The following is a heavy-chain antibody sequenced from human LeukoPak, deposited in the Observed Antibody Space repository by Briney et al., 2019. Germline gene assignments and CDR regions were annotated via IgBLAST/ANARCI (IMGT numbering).Heavy chain of an antibody. V-gene: IGHV1-69*05. J-gene: IGHJ4*02. CDR1: GGTSSSYA. D-gene: IGHD5-12*01. CDR3: ARVGWLRTADY. Sequence: SVKVSCKASGGTSSSYAISWVRQAPGQGLEWMGGIIPIFGTANYAQKFQGRVTITTDESTSTASMELSSLRSEDTAVYYCARVGWLRTADYWGQGTLVTVSS. CDR2: IIPIFGTA.